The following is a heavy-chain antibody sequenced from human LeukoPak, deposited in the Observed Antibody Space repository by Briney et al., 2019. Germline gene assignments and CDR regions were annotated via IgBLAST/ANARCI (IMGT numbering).Heavy chain of an antibody. CDR2: IPYDGSVE. CDR3: ARALGSSWDSSLDS. Sequence: PGRSLRLSCAASGFTFSNYAMHWVRQAPGKGLEWVALIPYDGSVEKNAASVKGRFTISRDNSKNTLYLQMNSLRTEDTAVYYCARALGSSWDSSLDSWGQGTLVPVSS. J-gene: IGHJ4*02. V-gene: IGHV3-30*04. CDR1: GFTFSNYA. D-gene: IGHD6-13*01.